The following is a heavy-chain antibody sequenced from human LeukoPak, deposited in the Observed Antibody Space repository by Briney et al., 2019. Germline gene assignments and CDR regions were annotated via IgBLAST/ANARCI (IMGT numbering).Heavy chain of an antibody. CDR2: IYYSGST. CDR3: ASIPYMRAAAGDYYYYYYMDV. CDR1: GGSISSSSYY. V-gene: IGHV4-39*07. J-gene: IGHJ6*03. Sequence: SETLSLTCTVSGGSISSSSYYWGWIRQPPGKGLEWIGSIYYSGSTYYNPSLKSRVTISVDTSKNQFSLKLSSVTAADTAVYYCASIPYMRAAAGDYYYYYYMDVWGKGTTVTVSS. D-gene: IGHD6-13*01.